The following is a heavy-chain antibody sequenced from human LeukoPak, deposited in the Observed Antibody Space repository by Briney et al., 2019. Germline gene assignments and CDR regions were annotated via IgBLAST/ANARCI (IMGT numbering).Heavy chain of an antibody. Sequence: ASVKVSCKASGYTFTSYYMHWARQAPGQGLEWMGIINPSGGSTSYAQKFQGRVTMTRDTSTSTVYMELSSLRSEDTAVYYCARAKKTQLATSIAVADNFDYWGQGTLVTVSS. CDR1: GYTFTSYY. V-gene: IGHV1-46*01. CDR3: ARAKKTQLATSIAVADNFDY. D-gene: IGHD6-19*01. J-gene: IGHJ4*02. CDR2: INPSGGST.